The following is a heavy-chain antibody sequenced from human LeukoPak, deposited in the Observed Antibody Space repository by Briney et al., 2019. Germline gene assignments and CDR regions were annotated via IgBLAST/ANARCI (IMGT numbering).Heavy chain of an antibody. Sequence: GGSLRLSCSASGLTVTNAWMNWVRQAPGEGLDWVGRIASKTDGGATDYAAPVKGRFTISRDDSKNTLNLQMNSLKTEDTAVYYCTTGIRGDWGRGTLVTVSS. J-gene: IGHJ4*02. CDR1: GLTVTNAW. V-gene: IGHV3-15*07. CDR3: TTGIRGD. D-gene: IGHD3-10*01. CDR2: IASKTDGGAT.